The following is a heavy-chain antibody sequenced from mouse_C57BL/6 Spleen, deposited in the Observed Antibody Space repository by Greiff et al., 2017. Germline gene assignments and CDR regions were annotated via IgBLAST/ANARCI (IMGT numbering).Heavy chain of an antibody. J-gene: IGHJ2*01. CDR1: GFNIKDSY. D-gene: IGHD3-2*02. V-gene: IGHV14-2*01. CDR3: ARPAQAAGYYFDY. CDR2: IDPEDGET. Sequence: EVQLQQSGAELVKPGASVKLSCTASGFNIKDSYMHWVKQRTEQGLEWIGRIDPEDGETKYAPKFPGKATITADTSSNTAYLQLSSLTSEDTAVYYCARPAQAAGYYFDYWGPGNTLTASS.